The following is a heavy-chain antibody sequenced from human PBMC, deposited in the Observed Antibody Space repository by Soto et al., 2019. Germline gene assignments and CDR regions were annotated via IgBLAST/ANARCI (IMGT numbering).Heavy chain of an antibody. CDR2: INPNSGGT. CDR1: GYTFTGYY. Sequence: ASVKVSCKASGYTFTGYYMHWVRQAPGQGLEWMGWINPNSGGTNYAQKFQGWVTTTRDTSISTAYMELSRLRSDDTAVYYCARGPPTMGYCSSTSCHNYYYGMDVWGQGTTVTVSS. CDR3: ARGPPTMGYCSSTSCHNYYYGMDV. J-gene: IGHJ6*02. D-gene: IGHD2-2*01. V-gene: IGHV1-2*04.